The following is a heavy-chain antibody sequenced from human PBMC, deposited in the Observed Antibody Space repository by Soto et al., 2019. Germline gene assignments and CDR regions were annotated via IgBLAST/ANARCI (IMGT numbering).Heavy chain of an antibody. D-gene: IGHD2-8*02. V-gene: IGHV4-4*02. J-gene: IGHJ6*02. Sequence: SETLSLTCAVSGGSISSSNWWSWVRQPPGKGLEWIGEIYHSGSTNYNPSLKSRVTISVDKSKNQFSLKLSSVTAADTAVYYCARYLPVDYYYGMDVWGQGTTVTVSS. CDR2: IYHSGST. CDR1: GGSISSSNW. CDR3: ARYLPVDYYYGMDV.